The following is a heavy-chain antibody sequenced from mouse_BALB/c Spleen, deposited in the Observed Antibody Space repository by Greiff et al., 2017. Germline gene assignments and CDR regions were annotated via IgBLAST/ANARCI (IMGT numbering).Heavy chain of an antibody. CDR3: ARGGSHYAMDY. V-gene: IGHV1-14*01. J-gene: IGHJ4*01. CDR2: INPYNDGT. Sequence: EVQLQESGPELVKPGASVKMSCKASGYTFTSYVMHWVKQKPGQGLEWIGYINPYNDGTKYNEKFKGKATLTSDKSSSTAYMELSSLTSEDSAVYYCARGGSHYAMDYWGQGTSVTVSS. CDR1: GYTFTSYV.